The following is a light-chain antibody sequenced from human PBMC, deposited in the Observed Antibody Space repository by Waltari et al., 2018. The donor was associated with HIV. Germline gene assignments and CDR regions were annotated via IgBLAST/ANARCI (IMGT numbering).Light chain of an antibody. Sequence: QSVLTQPPSASGTPGQTVTISCSGSSPNIGSNTVNWYQQLPGTAPKLRIYSNNQRPSGVPDRFSGSKSGTSASLAISGLQSEDEADYYCAAWDDSLNGHVVFGGGTKLTVL. J-gene: IGLJ2*01. CDR3: AAWDDSLNGHVV. CDR2: SNN. V-gene: IGLV1-44*01. CDR1: SPNIGSNT.